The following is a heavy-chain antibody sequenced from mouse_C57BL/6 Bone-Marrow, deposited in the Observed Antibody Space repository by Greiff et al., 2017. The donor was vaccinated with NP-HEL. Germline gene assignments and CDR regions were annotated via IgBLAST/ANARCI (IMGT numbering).Heavy chain of an antibody. D-gene: IGHD1-1*01. J-gene: IGHJ2*01. CDR1: GYAFSSSW. V-gene: IGHV1-82*01. CDR2: IYPGDGDT. Sequence: QVQLQQSGPELVKPGASVKISCKASGYAFSSSWMNWVKQRPGKGLEWIGRIYPGDGDTNYNGKFKGKATLTADKSSSTAYMQLSSLTSEDSAVYFVARSDYYGSSYDYWGQGTTLTVSS. CDR3: ARSDYYGSSYDY.